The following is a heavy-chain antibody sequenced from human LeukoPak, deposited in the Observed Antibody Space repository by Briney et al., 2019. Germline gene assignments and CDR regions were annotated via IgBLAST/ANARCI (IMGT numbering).Heavy chain of an antibody. Sequence: GGSLRLSCAASGFTFSSYWMSWVRQAPGKGLEWVANIKQDGSEKYYVDSVKGRFTISRDNAKNSLYLQMNSLRAEDTAVYYCARFSQDDYDFWSGYYYYYYGMDVWGQGTTVTVSS. V-gene: IGHV3-7*01. J-gene: IGHJ6*02. D-gene: IGHD3-3*01. CDR3: ARFSQDDYDFWSGYYYYYYGMDV. CDR1: GFTFSSYW. CDR2: IKQDGSEK.